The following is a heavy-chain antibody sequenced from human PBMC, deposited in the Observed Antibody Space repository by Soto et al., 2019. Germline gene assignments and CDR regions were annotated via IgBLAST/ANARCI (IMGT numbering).Heavy chain of an antibody. CDR1: GFIFSNYG. CDR2: ISYDGSNK. D-gene: IGHD1-26*01. J-gene: IGHJ4*02. Sequence: PGGSLRLSCAASGFIFSNYGMHWVRQAPGKGLEWVAVISYDGSNKYYADSVKGRFTISRDNSKNRDNSKNTLYLEMNSLRAEDTAVYYCAKVDYSGSYFEYWGQGTLSPVSS. V-gene: IGHV3-30*18. CDR3: AKVDYSGSYFEY.